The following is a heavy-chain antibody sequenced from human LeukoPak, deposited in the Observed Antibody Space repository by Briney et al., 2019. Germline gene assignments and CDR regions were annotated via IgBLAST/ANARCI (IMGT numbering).Heavy chain of an antibody. Sequence: GGSLRLSCAASGFSFSSYWMHWVRQAPGKGLVWVSRINSDGSSTSHADSVKGRFTISRDNAKNSLYLQMNSLRAEDTAVYYCARGYGDYDYWGQGTLVTVSS. D-gene: IGHD4-17*01. CDR2: INSDGSST. CDR3: ARGYGDYDY. CDR1: GFSFSSYW. V-gene: IGHV3-74*01. J-gene: IGHJ4*02.